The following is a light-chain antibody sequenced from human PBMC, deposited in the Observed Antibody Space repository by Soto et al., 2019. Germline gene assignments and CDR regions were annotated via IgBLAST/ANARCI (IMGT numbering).Light chain of an antibody. Sequence: EIVLTQSPGTLSLSPGERATLSCRASQSVSSSCLAWYQHTPGQAPRLLIYGASSRATGIPDRFSGSGSGTDFTLTISRLEPEDFAVYYCQQYGSSPRTFGQGTKLEIK. J-gene: IGKJ2*02. CDR3: QQYGSSPRT. CDR1: QSVSSSC. V-gene: IGKV3-20*01. CDR2: GAS.